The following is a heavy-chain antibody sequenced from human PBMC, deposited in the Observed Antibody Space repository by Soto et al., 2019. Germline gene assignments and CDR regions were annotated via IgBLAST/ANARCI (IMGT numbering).Heavy chain of an antibody. J-gene: IGHJ5*02. CDR3: ARARAELRYFDWSQVNWFDP. CDR2: TYYSGST. V-gene: IGHV4-31*02. D-gene: IGHD3-9*01. Sequence: GKGMEWIGYTYYSGSTYYNPSLKSRVTISVDTSKNQFSLKLSSVTAADTAVYYCARARAELRYFDWSQVNWFDPWGQGTLVTVSS.